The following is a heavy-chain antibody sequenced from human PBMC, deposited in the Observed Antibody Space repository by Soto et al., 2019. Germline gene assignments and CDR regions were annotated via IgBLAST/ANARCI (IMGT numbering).Heavy chain of an antibody. CDR2: IKQDGSEK. CDR1: GFTFSSYW. J-gene: IGHJ2*01. D-gene: IGHD6-19*01. V-gene: IGHV3-7*03. CDR3: ARLRSSSGWYVYWYFDL. Sequence: EVQLVESGGGLVQPGGSLRLSCAASGFTFSSYWMSWVRQAPGKGLEWVANIKQDGSEKYYVDSVKGRFTISRDNAKNSLYLQMNSLRAEDTAVYYCARLRSSSGWYVYWYFDLWGRGTLVTVSS.